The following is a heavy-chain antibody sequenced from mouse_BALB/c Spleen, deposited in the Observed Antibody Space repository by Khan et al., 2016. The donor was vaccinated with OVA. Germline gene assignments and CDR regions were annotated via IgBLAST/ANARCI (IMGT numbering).Heavy chain of an antibody. CDR1: GYTFTSYT. D-gene: IGHD2-14*01. V-gene: IGHV1-4*01. CDR2: INPSNGYT. Sequence: VQLQQSGAELARPGASVKMSCKASGYTFTSYTIHWIKLRPGQGLEWIGYINPSNGYTNYNQKFKDMATLTADKSSTTAYMQLSSLTSDDSAVYNWVRDGAYYRNDGWFAYWGQGTLVTVSA. J-gene: IGHJ3*01. CDR3: VRDGAYYRNDGWFAY.